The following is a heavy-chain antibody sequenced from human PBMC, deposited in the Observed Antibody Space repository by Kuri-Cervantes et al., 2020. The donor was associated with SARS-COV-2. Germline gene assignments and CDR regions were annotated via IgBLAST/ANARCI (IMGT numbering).Heavy chain of an antibody. CDR2: ISYDGSNK. Sequence: GSLRLSCAASGFAFSSYWMSWVRQAPGKGLEWVAVISYDGSNKYYADSVKGRFTLSRDNAKNMLFLQMNSLRAEDTAVYYCVRDGDHWNFDYWGQGTLVTVSS. D-gene: IGHD1-1*01. CDR1: GFAFSSYW. J-gene: IGHJ4*02. V-gene: IGHV3-30-3*01. CDR3: VRDGDHWNFDY.